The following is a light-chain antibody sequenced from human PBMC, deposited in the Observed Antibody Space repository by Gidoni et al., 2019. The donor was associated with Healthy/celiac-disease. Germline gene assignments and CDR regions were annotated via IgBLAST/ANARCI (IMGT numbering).Light chain of an antibody. CDR3: AAWDDSLSCLV. CDR1: SSNSGSNY. CDR2: RNN. J-gene: IGLJ2*01. V-gene: IGLV1-47*01. Sequence: QSVLTPPPSASGTPGKRATISCSGSSSNSGSNYVYWYQQHPGTAPKLLIYRNNQRPSGVPDRFSGSKSGTSASLAISGLRSEDEADYYCAAWDDSLSCLVFGGGTKLTVL.